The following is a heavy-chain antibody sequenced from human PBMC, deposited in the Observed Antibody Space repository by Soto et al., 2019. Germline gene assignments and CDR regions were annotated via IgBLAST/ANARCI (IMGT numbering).Heavy chain of an antibody. Sequence: PSETLSLTCAVYGWSFSGYYWSWIRQPPGKGLEWIGEINHSGSTNYNPSLKSRVTISVDTSKDQFSLRLSSVTAADAAVYYCARHIGYTGSSRFDDWGPGTLVTVSS. CDR1: GWSFSGYY. V-gene: IGHV4-34*01. CDR3: ARHIGYTGSSRFDD. J-gene: IGHJ4*02. CDR2: INHSGST. D-gene: IGHD6-6*01.